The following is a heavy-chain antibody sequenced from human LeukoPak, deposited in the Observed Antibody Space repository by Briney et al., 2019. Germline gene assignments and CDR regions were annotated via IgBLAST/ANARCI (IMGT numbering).Heavy chain of an antibody. CDR2: ISTGGDTT. V-gene: IGHV3-11*01. Sequence: PGGSLRLSCAASGFIFSDYYMTWIRQAPGKGLERVSYISTGGDTTYYADAVKGRFTISRDNARNSLYLQMNRLRAEDTATYYCARESVAIDYWGQGTLVTVSS. CDR1: GFIFSDYY. J-gene: IGHJ4*02. CDR3: ARESVAIDY. D-gene: IGHD2-15*01.